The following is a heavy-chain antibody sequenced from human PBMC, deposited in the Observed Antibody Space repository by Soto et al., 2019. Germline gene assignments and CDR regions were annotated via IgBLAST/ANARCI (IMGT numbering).Heavy chain of an antibody. D-gene: IGHD6-19*01. CDR2: IIPLSGTA. Sequence: QVQLVQSGAEVKKPGSSVKVSCKASGGTFSNYAISWVRQAPGQGLEWMGGIIPLSGTANYAQKFQGRVTITADESTSTAYMELRSLRSEDTAVYYCASDYSVADTYYYGMDVWGQGTTVTDSS. J-gene: IGHJ6*02. CDR3: ASDYSVADTYYYGMDV. CDR1: GGTFSNYA. V-gene: IGHV1-69*01.